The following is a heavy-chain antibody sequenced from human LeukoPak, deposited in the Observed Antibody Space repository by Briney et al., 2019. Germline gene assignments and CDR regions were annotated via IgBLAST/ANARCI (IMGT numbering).Heavy chain of an antibody. V-gene: IGHV3-48*03. Sequence: GGSLRLSCAASGFTFSSYEMNWVRQAPGKGLERVSYISSSGSTIYYADSVKGRFTISRDNAKSSLYLQMNSLRAEDTAVYYCAKTSDIVATVGNAFDIWGQGTMVTVSS. D-gene: IGHD5-12*01. J-gene: IGHJ3*02. CDR3: AKTSDIVATVGNAFDI. CDR2: ISSSGSTI. CDR1: GFTFSSYE.